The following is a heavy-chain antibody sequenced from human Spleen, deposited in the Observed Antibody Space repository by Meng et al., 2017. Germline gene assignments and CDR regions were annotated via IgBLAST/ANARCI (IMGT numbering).Heavy chain of an antibody. Sequence: QAQPQQWGAGPLNLSATLSLSVVVPGGSFSDYYWSWIRQPPGKGLEWIGEINHSGSTNYNPSLESRATISVDTSQNNLSLKLSSVTAADSAVYYCARGPTTVAHDFDYWGQGTLVTVSS. CDR3: ARGPTTVAHDFDY. CDR1: GGSFSDYY. CDR2: INHSGST. J-gene: IGHJ4*02. V-gene: IGHV4-34*01. D-gene: IGHD4-11*01.